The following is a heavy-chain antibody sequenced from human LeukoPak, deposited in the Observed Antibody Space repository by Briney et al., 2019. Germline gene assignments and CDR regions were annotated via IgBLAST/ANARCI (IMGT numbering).Heavy chain of an antibody. V-gene: IGHV3-23*01. D-gene: IGHD6-19*01. Sequence: GGSLRLSCAASGFTFSSYAMSWVRQAPGKGLEWVSAISGSGGSTYYADSVKGRFTISRDNSKNTLYLQMNSLRAEDTAVYYCAKDSGTHRQWLVYYFDYWGQGTLVTVSS. CDR2: ISGSGGST. CDR1: GFTFSSYA. CDR3: AKDSGTHRQWLVYYFDY. J-gene: IGHJ4*02.